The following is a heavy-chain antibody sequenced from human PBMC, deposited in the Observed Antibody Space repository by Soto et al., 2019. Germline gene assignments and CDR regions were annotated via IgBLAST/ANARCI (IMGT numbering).Heavy chain of an antibody. CDR2: ISYDGSNK. D-gene: IGHD6-19*01. Sequence: GGSLRLSCAASGFTFSSYGMHWVRQAPGKGLEWVAVISYDGSNKYYADSVKGRFTISRDNSKNTLYLQMNSLRAEDTAVYYCAKDFSGWPYYYYYGMDVWGQGTTVTVSS. CDR3: AKDFSGWPYYYYYGMDV. V-gene: IGHV3-30*18. CDR1: GFTFSSYG. J-gene: IGHJ6*02.